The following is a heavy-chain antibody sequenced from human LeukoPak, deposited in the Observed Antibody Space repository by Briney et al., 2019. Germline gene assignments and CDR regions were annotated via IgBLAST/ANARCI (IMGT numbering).Heavy chain of an antibody. J-gene: IGHJ6*03. Sequence: GGSLRLSCAASGFTFSSYAMHWVRQAPGKGLEWVAVISYDGSNKYYADSVKGRLTISRDNSKNTLYLQMNSLRAEDTALYYCAKYWGAYGDYRGRYLDVWGKGTTVTVSS. D-gene: IGHD4-17*01. V-gene: IGHV3-30*04. CDR1: GFTFSSYA. CDR3: AKYWGAYGDYRGRYLDV. CDR2: ISYDGSNK.